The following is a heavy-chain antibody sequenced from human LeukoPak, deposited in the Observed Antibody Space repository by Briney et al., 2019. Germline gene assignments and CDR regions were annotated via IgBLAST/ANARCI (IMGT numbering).Heavy chain of an antibody. D-gene: IGHD6-13*01. J-gene: IGHJ4*02. CDR1: GFTFSSYW. Sequence: GGSLRLSCAASGFTFSSYWMHWVRQAPGKGLVWVSRINSDGSSTNYADSVKGRFTISRDNAKNTLYLEMSSLRAEDTAVYYCARGKYSSSWTRDYWGQGTLVTVSP. V-gene: IGHV3-74*01. CDR3: ARGKYSSSWTRDY. CDR2: INSDGSST.